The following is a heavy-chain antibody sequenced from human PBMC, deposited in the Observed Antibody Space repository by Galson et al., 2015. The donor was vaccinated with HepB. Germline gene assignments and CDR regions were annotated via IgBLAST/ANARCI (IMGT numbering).Heavy chain of an antibody. V-gene: IGHV3-23*01. CDR1: GFKFHYYT. Sequence: SLRLSCAATGFKFHYYTMSWVRQAPGKGLEWISGLSGSSDTTHQADSARGRFTISRDNSKDTMYLQMSSLTVEDTAVYYCAKHLTGSTRWSLDSWGQGTLVTVSS. CDR3: AKHLTGSTRWSLDS. CDR2: LSGSSDTT. D-gene: IGHD3-9*01. J-gene: IGHJ4*02.